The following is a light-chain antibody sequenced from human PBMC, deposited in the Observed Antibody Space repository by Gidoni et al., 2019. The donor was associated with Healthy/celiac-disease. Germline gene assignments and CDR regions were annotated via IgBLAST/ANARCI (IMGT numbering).Light chain of an antibody. J-gene: IGKJ1*01. CDR1: QSVSSSY. Sequence: EIVLTQSPGTLSLSPGERATLSCRASQSVSSSYLAWYQQKPGQAPRLLIYGASSRATGIPDRFSGSGSGTDFTLTISRLEPEDFAVYYCQQYGRTFGQXTKVEIK. CDR2: GAS. CDR3: QQYGRT. V-gene: IGKV3-20*01.